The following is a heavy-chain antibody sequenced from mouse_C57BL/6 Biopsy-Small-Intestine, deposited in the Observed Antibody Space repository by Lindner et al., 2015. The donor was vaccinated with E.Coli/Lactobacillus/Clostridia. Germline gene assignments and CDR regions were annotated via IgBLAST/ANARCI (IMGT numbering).Heavy chain of an antibody. CDR3: TRVYDGYSWYFDV. Sequence: VQLQESGAEMVRPGASVKLSCKASGYTFTNYWIHWVKQRPGQGLEWIGMIDPSDSENQNNQKFTDKATLTVDKSSSTAYMQLNSLTSEDSAVYYCTRVYDGYSWYFDVWGAGTTVTVSS. V-gene: IGHV1-52*01. CDR1: GYTFTNYW. CDR2: IDPSDSEN. D-gene: IGHD2-3*01. J-gene: IGHJ1*01.